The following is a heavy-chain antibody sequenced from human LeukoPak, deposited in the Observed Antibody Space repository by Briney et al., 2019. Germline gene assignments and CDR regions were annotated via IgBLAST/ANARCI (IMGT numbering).Heavy chain of an antibody. CDR1: GGSISSYY. J-gene: IGHJ4*02. V-gene: IGHV4-59*01. CDR3: ARERCSSTTCYFDY. Sequence: PSETLSLTCTVSGGSISSYYWSWIRQPPGKGLEWIGYIYYSGSTNYNPSLKSRVTISVDTSKNQFSLKLSSVTAADTAVYCCARERCSSTTCYFDYWGQGTLVTVSS. CDR2: IYYSGST. D-gene: IGHD2-2*01.